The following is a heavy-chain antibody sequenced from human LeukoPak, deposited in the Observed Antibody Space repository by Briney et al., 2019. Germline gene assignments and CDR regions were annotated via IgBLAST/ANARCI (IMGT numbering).Heavy chain of an antibody. CDR3: ARDWEWLLPVGYFDY. CDR2: INPNSGGT. CDR1: GYTFTGYY. D-gene: IGHD3-3*01. Sequence: GASVKVSCKASGYTFTGYYMHWVRQAPGQGLEWMGWINPNSGGTNYAQKFQGRVTMTRDTSISTAYMELSRLRSDDTAVYYCARDWEWLLPVGYFDYWGQGTLVTVSS. J-gene: IGHJ4*02. V-gene: IGHV1-2*02.